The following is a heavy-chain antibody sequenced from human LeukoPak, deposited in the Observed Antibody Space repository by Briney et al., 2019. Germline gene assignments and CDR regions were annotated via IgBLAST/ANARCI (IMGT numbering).Heavy chain of an antibody. CDR2: ISGSGGST. Sequence: GGSLRLSCAASGFTFSSYAMSWVRQAPGKGLEWVSAISGSGGSTYSADSVKGRFTISRDNSKNTLYLQMNTLGAEDTAVYYCAKALPIAVARDAFDIWGQGTMVTASS. CDR1: GFTFSSYA. D-gene: IGHD6-19*01. V-gene: IGHV3-23*01. CDR3: AKALPIAVARDAFDI. J-gene: IGHJ3*02.